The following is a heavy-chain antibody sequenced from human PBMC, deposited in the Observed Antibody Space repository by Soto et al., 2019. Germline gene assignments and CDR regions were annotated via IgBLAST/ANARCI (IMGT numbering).Heavy chain of an antibody. D-gene: IGHD3-22*01. CDR3: ATPQDYDGCLDS. CDR2: INVGNGNT. CDR1: GYTFTRYH. J-gene: IGHJ4*02. Sequence: QVQFVQSGAEVKKPGASVKVSCKTPGYTFTRYHIHWVRQAPGQRLEWMGWINVGNGNTRYSQKFQGRPTLTRDTPGNTAYRELNSLISEDTAVYYCATPQDYDGCLDSWGQGTLVTVSS. V-gene: IGHV1-3*01.